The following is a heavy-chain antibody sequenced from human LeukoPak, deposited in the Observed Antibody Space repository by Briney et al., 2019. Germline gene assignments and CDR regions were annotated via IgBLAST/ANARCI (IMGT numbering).Heavy chain of an antibody. V-gene: IGHV5-51*01. CDR2: IYPGDSDT. J-gene: IGHJ4*02. CDR3: ARSSHRFSNYAY. D-gene: IGHD4-11*01. Sequence: GESLKISCKTSGYSFINYWIGWLRQMPGKGLEWMGIIYPGDSDTRYSPSFQGQVTISADRSITTAYLQWSSLKASDTAMYYCARSSHRFSNYAYWGQGTLVTVSS. CDR1: GYSFINYW.